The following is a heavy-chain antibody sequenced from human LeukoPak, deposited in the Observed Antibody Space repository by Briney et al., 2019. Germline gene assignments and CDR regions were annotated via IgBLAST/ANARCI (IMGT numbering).Heavy chain of an antibody. V-gene: IGHV3-23*01. CDR1: GFTFSNHA. CDR2: ISGGGRTT. CDR3: AKNVVFTRYFDS. Sequence: GGSLRLSCAASGFTFSNHAMSWVRQAPGKGRQWVSVISGGGRTTEYADSVKGRFTVSRDNSVNTLSLHMDSLRVEDAAIYYCAKNVVFTRYFDSWGQGTLVTVSS. J-gene: IGHJ4*02. D-gene: IGHD2-21*01.